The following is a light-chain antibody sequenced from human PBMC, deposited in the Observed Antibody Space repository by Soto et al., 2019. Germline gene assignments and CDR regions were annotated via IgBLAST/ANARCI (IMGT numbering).Light chain of an antibody. Sequence: QSVLTQPPSVSGAPGQRVTISCTESSSNIGAGYDVHWYQQLPGTAPKLLIYGNSNRPSGVPDLFSGSKSGTSASLAITGLQAEDEADYYCQSYDSSLSGWVFGGGTKLTVL. J-gene: IGLJ3*02. CDR2: GNS. CDR3: QSYDSSLSGWV. CDR1: SSNIGAGYD. V-gene: IGLV1-40*01.